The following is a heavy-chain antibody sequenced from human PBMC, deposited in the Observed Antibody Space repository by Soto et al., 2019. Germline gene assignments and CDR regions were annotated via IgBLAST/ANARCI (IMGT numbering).Heavy chain of an antibody. CDR2: VSAGGDMT. CDR3: ARGDRGGSGSPASYYSSGLDV. J-gene: IGHJ6*02. Sequence: DVQLLESGGHLVQPGGSLRLSCAASGFTFSSYAMSWVRQAPGKGLEWVSSVSAGGDMTYYSDSVKGRFTISRDNSNNALVLQMNGLRIEDTALYYCARGDRGGSGSPASYYSSGLDVWGQGTTVTVS. CDR1: GFTFSSYA. V-gene: IGHV3-23*01. D-gene: IGHD3-10*01.